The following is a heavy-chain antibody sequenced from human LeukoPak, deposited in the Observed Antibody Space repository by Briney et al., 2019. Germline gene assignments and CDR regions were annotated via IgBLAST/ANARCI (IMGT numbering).Heavy chain of an antibody. CDR3: GSVRGILSYFDL. J-gene: IGHJ2*01. Sequence: ASVKVSCKASGDSFSDYYIHWVRQAPGQGPEWVGWINLNTGGTNYAQKFDGRFSMTRDTSINTAFMELSGLRFDDTAVYYCGSVRGILSYFDLWGRGTLVTVCS. D-gene: IGHD3-16*01. CDR2: INLNTGGT. CDR1: GDSFSDYY. V-gene: IGHV1-2*02.